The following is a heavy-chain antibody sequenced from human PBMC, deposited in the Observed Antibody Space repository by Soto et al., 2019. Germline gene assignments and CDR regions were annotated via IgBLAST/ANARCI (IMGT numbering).Heavy chain of an antibody. CDR3: ARTCSGGSCYYYYGMDA. J-gene: IGHJ6*02. CDR1: GGTFSSYA. Sequence: QVQLVQSGAEVKKPGSSVKVSCKASGGTFSSYAISWVRQAPGQGLEWMGGIIPIFGTANYAQKFQGRVTITADESTSTGYMELSSLRSEDTAVYYCARTCSGGSCYYYYGMDAWGQGTTVTVSS. V-gene: IGHV1-69*12. D-gene: IGHD2-15*01. CDR2: IIPIFGTA.